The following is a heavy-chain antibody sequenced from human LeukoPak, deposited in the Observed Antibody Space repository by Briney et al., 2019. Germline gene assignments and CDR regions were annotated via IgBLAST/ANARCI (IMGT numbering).Heavy chain of an antibody. CDR2: IYPGDSDT. CDR3: ARQEITFGGVIVLFDY. CDR1: GYSFTSYW. V-gene: IGHV5-51*01. Sequence: KPGESLKISCKGSGYSFTSYWIGWVRQMPGKGLEWMGIIYPGDSDTRYSPSFQGQVTISADKSISTAYLQWSSLEASDTAMYYCARQEITFGGVIVLFDYWGQGTLVTVSS. J-gene: IGHJ4*02. D-gene: IGHD3-16*02.